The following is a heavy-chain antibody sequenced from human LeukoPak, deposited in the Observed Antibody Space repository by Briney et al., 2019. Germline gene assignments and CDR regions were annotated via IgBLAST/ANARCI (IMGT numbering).Heavy chain of an antibody. J-gene: IGHJ4*02. D-gene: IGHD6-6*01. Sequence: WVSSISSSSSYIYYADSVKGRFTISRDNAKNSLYLQMNSLRAEDTAVYYCARDRAARPLDYWGQGTLVTVSS. CDR2: ISSSSSYI. CDR3: ARDRAARPLDY. V-gene: IGHV3-21*01.